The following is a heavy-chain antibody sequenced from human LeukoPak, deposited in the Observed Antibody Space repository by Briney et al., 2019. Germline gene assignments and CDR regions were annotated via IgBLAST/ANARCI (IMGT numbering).Heavy chain of an antibody. Sequence: ASVKVSCKASGGTFSSYAISWVRQAPGQGLEWMGGIIPIFGTANYAQKFQGRVTITADESTSTAYMELSSLRSEDTAVYYCASVGATFFPGMDVWGQGTTVTVSS. CDR3: ASVGATFFPGMDV. V-gene: IGHV1-69*13. CDR1: GGTFSSYA. D-gene: IGHD1-26*01. J-gene: IGHJ6*02. CDR2: IIPIFGTA.